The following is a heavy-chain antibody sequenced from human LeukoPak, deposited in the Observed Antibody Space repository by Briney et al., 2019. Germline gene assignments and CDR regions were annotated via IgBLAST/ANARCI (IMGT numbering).Heavy chain of an antibody. CDR1: GFTFSNYA. CDR2: ISTGGGST. CDR3: ATDRWNDGSACYFV. J-gene: IGHJ4*02. V-gene: IGHV3-23*01. D-gene: IGHD3-22*01. Sequence: PGGSLRLSCATSGFTFSNYAMSWVRQAPGNGLEWVSAISTGGGSTYYADSVKGRFTISRDNSEDTLYLQMYSLRAEDTAVYYCATDRWNDGSACYFVGGQGTLVTVSS.